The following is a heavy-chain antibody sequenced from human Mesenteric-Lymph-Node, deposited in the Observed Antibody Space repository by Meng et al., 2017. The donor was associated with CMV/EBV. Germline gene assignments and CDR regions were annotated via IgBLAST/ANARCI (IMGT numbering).Heavy chain of an antibody. J-gene: IGHJ4*02. V-gene: IGHV3-30*02. CDR1: GFTFSSYG. D-gene: IGHD3-22*01. Sequence: GESLKISCAASGFTFSSYGMHWVRQAPGKGLEWVAFIRYDGSNKYYADSVKGRFTISRDNSKNTLYLQMNSLRAEDTAVYYCARDQGRDTSGYYLFDYWGQGTLVTVSS. CDR3: ARDQGRDTSGYYLFDY. CDR2: IRYDGSNK.